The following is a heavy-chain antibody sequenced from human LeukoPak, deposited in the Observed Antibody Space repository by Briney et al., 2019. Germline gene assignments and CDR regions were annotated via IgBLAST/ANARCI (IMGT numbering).Heavy chain of an antibody. CDR1: GFTFSSYS. CDR2: ISSSSSYI. D-gene: IGHD2-2*02. Sequence: GGSLRLSCAASGFTFSSYSMNWVRQAPGKGLEWVSSISSSSSYIYYADSVKGRFTISRDNAKNSLYLQMNSLRAEDTAVYYCARDLVPAAIGGAFDIWGQGTMVSVS. V-gene: IGHV3-21*01. J-gene: IGHJ3*02. CDR3: ARDLVPAAIGGAFDI.